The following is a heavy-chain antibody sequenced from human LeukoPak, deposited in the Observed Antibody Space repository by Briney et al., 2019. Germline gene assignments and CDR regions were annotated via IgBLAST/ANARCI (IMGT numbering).Heavy chain of an antibody. J-gene: IGHJ4*02. V-gene: IGHV3-66*02. Sequence: QPGGSLRLSCAASGFTVSSNYMSWVRQAPGKGLEWVSVIYSGGSTYYAASVKGRFTISRDNSKNTLYLQMNSLRAEDTAVYYCASHPALSSSSWRAARCTDYWGQGTLVTVSS. CDR3: ASHPALSSSSWRAARCTDY. CDR1: GFTVSSNY. CDR2: IYSGGST. D-gene: IGHD6-13*01.